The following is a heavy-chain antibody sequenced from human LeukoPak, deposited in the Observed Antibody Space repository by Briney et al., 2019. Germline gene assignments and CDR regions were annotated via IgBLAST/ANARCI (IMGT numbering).Heavy chain of an antibody. V-gene: IGHV5-51*01. CDR2: IYAGDFDT. D-gene: IGHD6-13*01. CDR1: GYTFTSYW. J-gene: IGHJ4*02. CDR3: ARRYASSDWYYFDY. Sequence: RHGESLKISCKGSGYTFTSYWIAWVRQMPGKGLEWMGIIYAGDFDTRYSPSFQGQVTISADKSINTAYLQWSNLEASDTAMYYCARRYASSDWYYFDYWGQGTLVTVSS.